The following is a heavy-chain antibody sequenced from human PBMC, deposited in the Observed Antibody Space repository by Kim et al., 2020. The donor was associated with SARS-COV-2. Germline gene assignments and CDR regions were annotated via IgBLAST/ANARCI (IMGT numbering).Heavy chain of an antibody. CDR1: GGSISSYY. D-gene: IGHD3-3*01. J-gene: IGHJ5*02. V-gene: IGHV4-59*08. Sequence: SETLSLTCTVSGGSISSYYWSWIRQPPGKGLEWIGYIYHSGSTNYNPSLKSRVTISVDTSKNQFSLKLSSVTAADTAVYYCARLRRITIFGVVIITWFDPWGQGTLVTVSS. CDR2: IYHSGST. CDR3: ARLRRITIFGVVIITWFDP.